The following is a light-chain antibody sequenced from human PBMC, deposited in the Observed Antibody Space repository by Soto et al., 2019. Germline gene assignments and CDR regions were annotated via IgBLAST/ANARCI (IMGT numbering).Light chain of an antibody. Sequence: DIVMTQSPLSLPVTPGEPASISCRSSQSLLHSNGYNYLDWYLQKPGQSPQLLIYAGSNLASGVPARFSGSESATDFTLKISRVEAEDVGTYYCMQPIQTPRTFGPGTKLEIK. V-gene: IGKV2-28*01. CDR2: AGS. CDR1: QSLLHSNGYNY. J-gene: IGKJ2*01. CDR3: MQPIQTPRT.